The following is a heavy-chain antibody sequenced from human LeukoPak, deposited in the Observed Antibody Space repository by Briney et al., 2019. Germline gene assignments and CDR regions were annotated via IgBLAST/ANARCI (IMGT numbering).Heavy chain of an antibody. CDR1: GFTFRNYG. Sequence: GGSLRLSCAASGFTFRNYGLSWVRQAPGKGLVWVSRINTDGSSTSYADSVKGRFTISRDNAKNTLYLQMNSLRAEDTAVYYCARRSRGIDYWGQGTLVTVSS. D-gene: IGHD3-16*01. CDR3: ARRSRGIDY. J-gene: IGHJ4*02. CDR2: INTDGSST. V-gene: IGHV3-74*01.